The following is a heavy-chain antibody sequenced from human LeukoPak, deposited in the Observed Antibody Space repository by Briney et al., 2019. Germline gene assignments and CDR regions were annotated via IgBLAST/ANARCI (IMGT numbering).Heavy chain of an antibody. CDR1: GFTFSSYA. Sequence: GSLRLSCAASGFTFSSYAMHWVRQAPGKGLEWVAVISYDGSNKYYADSVKGRFTISRDNSKNTLYLQMNSLRAEDTAVYYCAREPLDIVVVVAATRPCYGMDVWGQGTTVTVSS. D-gene: IGHD2-15*01. J-gene: IGHJ6*02. CDR2: ISYDGSNK. CDR3: AREPLDIVVVVAATRPCYGMDV. V-gene: IGHV3-30*04.